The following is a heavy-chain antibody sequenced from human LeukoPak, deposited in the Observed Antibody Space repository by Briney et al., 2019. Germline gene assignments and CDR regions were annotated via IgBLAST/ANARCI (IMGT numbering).Heavy chain of an antibody. CDR1: GYTFTGYY. Sequence: ASVKVSCKASGYTFTGYYMHWVRQAPGQGLEWMGWINPNSGGTNYAQKFQGRVTMTRDTSISTAYMELSRLRSEDTAVYHCARDHGSGSYYNYWGQGTLVTVSS. D-gene: IGHD3-10*01. V-gene: IGHV1-2*02. CDR3: ARDHGSGSYYNY. J-gene: IGHJ4*02. CDR2: INPNSGGT.